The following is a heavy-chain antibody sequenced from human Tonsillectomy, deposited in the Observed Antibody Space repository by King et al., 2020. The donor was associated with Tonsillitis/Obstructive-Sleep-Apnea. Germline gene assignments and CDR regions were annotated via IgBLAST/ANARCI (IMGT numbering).Heavy chain of an antibody. CDR1: GFTFSSYG. Sequence: VQLVESGGGVVQPGRSLRLSCAASGFTFSSYGMHWVRQAPGKGLEWVAVIWYDGSNKYYADSVKGRFTISRDNSKNTLYLQMNSLRAEDTAVYYCARDGGWVATISDSDYWGQGTLVTVSS. J-gene: IGHJ4*02. D-gene: IGHD5-12*01. CDR3: ARDGGWVATISDSDY. V-gene: IGHV3-33*01. CDR2: IWYDGSNK.